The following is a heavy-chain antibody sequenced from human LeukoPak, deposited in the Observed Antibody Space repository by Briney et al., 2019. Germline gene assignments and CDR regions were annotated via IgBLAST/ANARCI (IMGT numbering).Heavy chain of an antibody. D-gene: IGHD2-2*01. CDR1: GYSFTSYW. Sequence: GESLKISCKGSGYSFTSYWIGWVRQMPGKGLEWMGIIYPGDSDTRYSPSFQGQVTISADKSISTAYLQWSSLKASDTAMYYCARANRSGYCSSISCLWIQLWANWFDPWGQGTLVTVSS. CDR2: IYPGDSDT. CDR3: ARANRSGYCSSISCLWIQLWANWFDP. J-gene: IGHJ5*02. V-gene: IGHV5-51*01.